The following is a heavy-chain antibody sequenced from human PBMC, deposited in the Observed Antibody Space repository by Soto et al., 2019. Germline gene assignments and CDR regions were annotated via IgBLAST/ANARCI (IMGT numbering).Heavy chain of an antibody. CDR1: GFTFSSYA. CDR2: ISSNGGST. D-gene: IGHD2-2*01. CDR3: VKDILSRVPAAISYYYYGMDV. V-gene: IGHV3-64D*08. J-gene: IGHJ6*02. Sequence: PGGSLRLSCSASGFTFSSYAMDWVRQAPGKGLEYVSAISSNGGSTYYADSVKGRFTISRDNSKNTLYLQMSSLRAEDTAVYYCVKDILSRVPAAISYYYYGMDVWGQGTTVTVSS.